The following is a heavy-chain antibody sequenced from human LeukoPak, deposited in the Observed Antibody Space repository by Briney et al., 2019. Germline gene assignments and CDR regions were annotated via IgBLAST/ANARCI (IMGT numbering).Heavy chain of an antibody. CDR2: ISGSGVST. V-gene: IGHV3-21*03. CDR1: GFTFSSYS. Sequence: GGSLRLSCAASGFTFSSYSMNWVRQAPGKGLEWVSAISGSGVSTYYADSVKGRFTISRDNARNSLYLQMDNLRAEDTGVYYCARDFYDGFALDYWGQGTLVTVSS. D-gene: IGHD2/OR15-2a*01. CDR3: ARDFYDGFALDY. J-gene: IGHJ4*02.